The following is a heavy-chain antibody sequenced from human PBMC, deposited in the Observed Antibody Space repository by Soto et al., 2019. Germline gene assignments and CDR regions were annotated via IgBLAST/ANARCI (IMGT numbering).Heavy chain of an antibody. Sequence: GGSLRLSCAASGFTFSSYGMHWVRQAPGKGLEWVAVIWYDGSNKYYADSVKGRFTISRDNSKNTLYLQMNSLRAEDTAVYYCARAVEYSYGAYYYYGMDVWGQGTTVTVSS. CDR2: IWYDGSNK. J-gene: IGHJ6*02. CDR3: ARAVEYSYGAYYYYGMDV. D-gene: IGHD5-18*01. CDR1: GFTFSSYG. V-gene: IGHV3-33*01.